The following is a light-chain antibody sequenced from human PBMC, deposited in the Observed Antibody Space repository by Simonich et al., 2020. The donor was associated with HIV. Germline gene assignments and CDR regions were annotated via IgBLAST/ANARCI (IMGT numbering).Light chain of an antibody. CDR3: AAWDDSLSGPV. Sequence: QSVLTQPPSASGTPGQRVTISCSGSSSNIGRNTVNWYQQLPGTAPKLLIYRNNQRPSGVPDRFSGSKSGTSASLAISGLQSEDEADYYCAAWDDSLSGPVFGGGTQLTVL. J-gene: IGLJ7*01. CDR2: RNN. V-gene: IGLV1-44*01. CDR1: SSNIGRNT.